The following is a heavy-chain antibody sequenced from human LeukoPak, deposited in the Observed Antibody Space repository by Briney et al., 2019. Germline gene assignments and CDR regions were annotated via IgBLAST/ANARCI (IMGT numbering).Heavy chain of an antibody. V-gene: IGHV3-23*01. J-gene: IGHJ3*02. D-gene: IGHD6-6*01. CDR1: GFTFSSYA. Sequence: GGSLRLSCAASGFTFSSYAMSWVRQAPGKGLEWVSAISGSGGSTYYADSVKGRFTISRDNAKNSLYLQMNSLRAEDTAVYYCASYSSIAARGAFDIWGQGTMVTVSS. CDR2: ISGSGGST. CDR3: ASYSSIAARGAFDI.